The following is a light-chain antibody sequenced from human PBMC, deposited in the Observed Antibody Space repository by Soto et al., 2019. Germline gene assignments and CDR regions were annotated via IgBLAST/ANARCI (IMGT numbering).Light chain of an antibody. V-gene: IGLV2-14*01. CDR1: SSEVGSSVY. J-gene: IGLJ1*01. CDR2: DVS. Sequence: SPLAQPASVSGSPGQSITISCTGTSSEVGSSVYASCYQHHPGKAPKLMIYDVSKRPAGVSNRFSSSKSGNTASLTISGLQAEDEAEYYCVSYTTFSCDVFGTGTKVTVL. CDR3: VSYTTFSCDV.